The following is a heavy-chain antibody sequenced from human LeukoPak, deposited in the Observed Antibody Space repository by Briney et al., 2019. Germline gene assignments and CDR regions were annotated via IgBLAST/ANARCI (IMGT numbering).Heavy chain of an antibody. CDR1: GFRLTSFG. CDR2: ISYDGSNK. V-gene: IGHV3-30*16. CDR3: AKGSQIGYDSSGSIGDYFDY. D-gene: IGHD3-22*01. J-gene: IGHJ4*02. Sequence: RPGRSLRLSCAASGFRLTSFGLHWVRQAPGKGLEWVAVISYDGSNKYYADSVKGRFTISRDNSKNTLYLQMNSLRAEDTAVYYCAKGSQIGYDSSGSIGDYFDYWGQGTLVTVSS.